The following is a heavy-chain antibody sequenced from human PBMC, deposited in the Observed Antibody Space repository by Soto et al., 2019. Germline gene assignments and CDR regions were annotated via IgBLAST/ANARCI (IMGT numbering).Heavy chain of an antibody. CDR2: ISGSGGST. CDR3: AKELPYYDYVWGSSDFDY. J-gene: IGHJ4*02. D-gene: IGHD3-16*01. V-gene: IGHV3-23*01. Sequence: PGGSLRLSCAASGLTFSSYAMSWVRKAPGKGLEWVSAISGSGGSTYYADSVKGRFTISRDNSKNTLYLQMNSLRAEDTAVYYCAKELPYYDYVWGSSDFDYWGQGTLVTVSS. CDR1: GLTFSSYA.